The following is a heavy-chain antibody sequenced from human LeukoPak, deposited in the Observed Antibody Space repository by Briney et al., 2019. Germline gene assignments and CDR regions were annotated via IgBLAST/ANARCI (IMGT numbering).Heavy chain of an antibody. D-gene: IGHD4-17*01. CDR3: ARNHYGHPLDY. Sequence: SETLSLTCTVSGGSISSYFWSWIRQPPGKGLEWIGYIYYSGSTNYNPSLKSRVTISVDTSKNQFSLKLTSVTAADTAVYYCARNHYGHPLDYWSQGTLVTVSS. CDR2: IYYSGST. CDR1: GGSISSYF. J-gene: IGHJ4*02. V-gene: IGHV4-59*01.